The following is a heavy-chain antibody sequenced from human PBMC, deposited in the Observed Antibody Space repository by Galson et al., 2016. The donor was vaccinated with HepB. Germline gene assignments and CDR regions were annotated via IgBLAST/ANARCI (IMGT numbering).Heavy chain of an antibody. Sequence: SVKVSCKASGYRFPTYGTSWVRQAPGQGLEWLGWISANSGNTIYAQKFQDRVTMTRDTSASTVYMDLRSLRSDDTAVYYCARDVQFRFDYWGQGTPVTVSS. V-gene: IGHV1-18*01. CDR1: GYRFPTYG. CDR3: ARDVQFRFDY. CDR2: ISANSGNT. D-gene: IGHD4-11*01. J-gene: IGHJ4*02.